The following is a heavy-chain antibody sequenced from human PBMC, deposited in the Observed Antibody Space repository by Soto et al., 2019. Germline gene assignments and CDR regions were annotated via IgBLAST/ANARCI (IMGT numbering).Heavy chain of an antibody. CDR3: ARQLCHDSLCLVYYYYYGMDV. CDR2: ISSSSSYI. CDR1: GFTFSSYS. Sequence: GGSLRLSCAASGFTFSSYSMNWVRQAPGKGLEWVSSISSSSSYIYYADSVKGRFTISRDNAKNSLYLQMNSLRAEDTAVYYCARQLCHDSLCLVYYYYYGMDVWGQGTTVTVSS. D-gene: IGHD6-19*01. V-gene: IGHV3-21*01. J-gene: IGHJ6*02.